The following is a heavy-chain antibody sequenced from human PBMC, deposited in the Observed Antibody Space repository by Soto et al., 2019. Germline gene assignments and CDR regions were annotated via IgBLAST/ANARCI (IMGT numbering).Heavy chain of an antibody. Sequence: PSETLSLTCTVSGGSISSSSYYWGWIRQPPGKGLEWIGSIYYSGSTYYNPSLKSRVTISVDTSKNQFSLKLSSVTAADTAVYYCASLRSRRTAMVKRVAYYYGMDVWGQGTTVTVSS. V-gene: IGHV4-39*01. CDR1: GGSISSSSYY. CDR3: ASLRSRRTAMVKRVAYYYGMDV. CDR2: IYYSGST. D-gene: IGHD5-18*01. J-gene: IGHJ6*02.